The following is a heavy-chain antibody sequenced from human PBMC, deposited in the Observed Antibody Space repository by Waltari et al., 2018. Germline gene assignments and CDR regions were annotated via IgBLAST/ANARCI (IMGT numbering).Heavy chain of an antibody. J-gene: IGHJ6*03. CDR1: GYTFTSYD. D-gene: IGHD2-15*01. V-gene: IGHV1-8*01. CDR2: MNPNSGNT. CDR3: ARRDVVVVAATDYYYYYYMDV. Sequence: QVQLVQSGAEVKKPGASVKVSCKASGYTFTSYDINWVRQATGQGLEWMGWMNPNSGNTGYAQKFQGRVTMTRDTSISTAYMELSRLRSDDTAVYYCARRDVVVVAATDYYYYYYMDVWGKGTTVTVSS.